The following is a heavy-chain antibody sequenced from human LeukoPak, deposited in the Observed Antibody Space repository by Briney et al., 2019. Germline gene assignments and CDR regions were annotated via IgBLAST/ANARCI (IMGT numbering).Heavy chain of an antibody. CDR2: IYYSGTT. Sequence: SETLALTCTVASGSISSYYWSWIRQPPGKELEWIGYIYYSGTTNYNPSLNSRVTISLDASNKQLSLTLNSVTAADTAVYYCASLELIGEKRGAFHTWGQGTMVTVSS. J-gene: IGHJ3*02. D-gene: IGHD1-26*01. CDR3: ASLELIGEKRGAFHT. CDR1: SGSISSYY. V-gene: IGHV4-59*01.